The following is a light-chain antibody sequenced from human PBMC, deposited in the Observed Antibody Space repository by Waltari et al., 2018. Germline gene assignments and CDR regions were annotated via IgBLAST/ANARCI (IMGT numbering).Light chain of an antibody. J-gene: IGKJ2*01. V-gene: IGKV3-20*01. Sequence: VSCRASQSVTGGFIAWYQQKPGQAPRLLIFSASSRATGIPDRFSGSWSGTGFTLTISSLEPEYFAVYYCQQYFTSVYTFGQGTKLEIK. CDR2: SAS. CDR3: QQYFTSVYT. CDR1: QSVTGGF.